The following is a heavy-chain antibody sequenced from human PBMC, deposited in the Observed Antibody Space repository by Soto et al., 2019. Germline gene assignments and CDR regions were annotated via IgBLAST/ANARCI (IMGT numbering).Heavy chain of an antibody. V-gene: IGHV1-69*13. CDR1: GGTFSSYA. CDR3: ARGDYYDSSGPIGGHYYYGMEV. D-gene: IGHD3-22*01. J-gene: IGHJ6*01. CDR2: IIPIFGTA. Sequence: ASVKVSCKASGGTFSSYAIILVRQAPGQRLEWMGGIIPIFGTANYAQKFQGRVTINADESTSTAYMELSSLRSEDTAVYYCARGDYYDSSGPIGGHYYYGMEVWGKGTKGTVSS.